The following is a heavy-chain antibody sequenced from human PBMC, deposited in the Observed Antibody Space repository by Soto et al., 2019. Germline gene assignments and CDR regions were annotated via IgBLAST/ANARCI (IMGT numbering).Heavy chain of an antibody. CDR3: ATNDGGGSGSQLNY. D-gene: IGHD6-19*01. Sequence: RASVKVSCKASEYTFTGYFVHWVRQAPGQGLEWMGWINPKNGATNYAQKFPDWVSMTRDTSISTAYMELRRLRSDDTAVYYCATNDGGGSGSQLNYWGQGTLVTVSS. V-gene: IGHV1-2*04. J-gene: IGHJ4*02. CDR1: EYTFTGYF. CDR2: INPKNGAT.